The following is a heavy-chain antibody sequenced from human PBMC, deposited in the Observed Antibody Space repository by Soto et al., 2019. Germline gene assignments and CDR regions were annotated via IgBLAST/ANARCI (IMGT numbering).Heavy chain of an antibody. CDR2: IYYSGST. J-gene: IGHJ4*02. Sequence: QVQLQESGPGLVKPSETLSLTCTVSGGSISSYYWSWIRQPPGKGLEWIGYIYYSGSTNYNPSLKSRVTISVDTSKNQFSLKLSSVTAADTAVYYCARARDGSQHFDYWGQGTLVTVSS. CDR1: GGSISSYY. CDR3: ARARDGSQHFDY. V-gene: IGHV4-59*01. D-gene: IGHD5-12*01.